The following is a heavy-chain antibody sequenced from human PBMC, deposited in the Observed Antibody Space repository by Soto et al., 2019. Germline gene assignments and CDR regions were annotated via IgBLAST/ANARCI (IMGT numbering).Heavy chain of an antibody. J-gene: IGHJ4*02. Sequence: ASVKVSCKASGYTFTGYYMHWVRQAPGQGLEWMGWINPNSGGTNYAQKFQGWVTMTRDTSISTAYMELSRLRSDDTAVYYCARDFGYYYESSGKGPFDYWGQGTLVTVSS. CDR2: INPNSGGT. D-gene: IGHD3-22*01. CDR1: GYTFTGYY. V-gene: IGHV1-2*04. CDR3: ARDFGYYYESSGKGPFDY.